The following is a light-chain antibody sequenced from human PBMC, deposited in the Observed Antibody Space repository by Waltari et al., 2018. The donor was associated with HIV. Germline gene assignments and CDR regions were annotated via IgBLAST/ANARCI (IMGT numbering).Light chain of an antibody. V-gene: IGLV2-11*01. J-gene: IGLJ1*01. CDR3: CAYAAGHVSYV. CDR1: TADVGGYNY. CDR2: GVN. Sequence: QSALTQPPSVSGSPGQSVTISCTGTTADVGGYNYVSWYQQYPGKAPKLIIFGVNQRPSGVPERFSGSRSGSTASLTISVLQTEDEAEYCCCAYAAGHVSYVFGSGTAVAVL.